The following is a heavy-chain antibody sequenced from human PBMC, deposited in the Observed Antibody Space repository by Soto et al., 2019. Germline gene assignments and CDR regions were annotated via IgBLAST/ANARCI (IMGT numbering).Heavy chain of an antibody. CDR2: SSADNGNT. CDR3: ARDAAVGLFDY. CDR1: GYTFSSYG. V-gene: IGHV1-18*01. D-gene: IGHD1-26*01. J-gene: IGHJ4*02. Sequence: QVQLVQSGAEVKKPGASVKVSCKASGYTFSSYGISWVRQAPGQGLEWMGWSSADNGNTNYAQKLQGRVTMTTDTSTSSAYMGLRSLRPEDTAVYYCARDAAVGLFDYWAQGTLVTVS.